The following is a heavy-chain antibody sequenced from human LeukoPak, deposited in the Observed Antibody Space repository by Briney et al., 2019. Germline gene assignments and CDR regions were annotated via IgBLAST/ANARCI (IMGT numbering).Heavy chain of an antibody. CDR1: GGSFSGYY. CDR2: INNSGST. CDR3: AFTTGNYYLDS. J-gene: IGHJ4*02. D-gene: IGHD1-26*01. Sequence: SETLSLTCVVYGGSFSGYYWSWIRQPPGKGLEWIGEINNSGSTNYNPSLKSRVTVSVDTSKNQFSLKLSSVTAADTAVYYCAFTTGNYYLDSWGQGTLVTVSS. V-gene: IGHV4-34*01.